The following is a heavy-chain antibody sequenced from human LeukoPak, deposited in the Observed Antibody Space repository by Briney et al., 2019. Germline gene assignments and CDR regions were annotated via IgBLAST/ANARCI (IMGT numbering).Heavy chain of an antibody. J-gene: IGHJ4*02. D-gene: IGHD2-15*01. Sequence: GGSLRLSCTASGFTFGDYAMSWVRQAPGKGLEWVSFIRSKAYGGTTEYAASVKGRFTISRDDSKSIAYLQMNSLKTEATAVYYCTRVSLVAASVFFDYWGQGTLVTVSS. CDR1: GFTFGDYA. CDR3: TRVSLVAASVFFDY. CDR2: IRSKAYGGTT. V-gene: IGHV3-49*04.